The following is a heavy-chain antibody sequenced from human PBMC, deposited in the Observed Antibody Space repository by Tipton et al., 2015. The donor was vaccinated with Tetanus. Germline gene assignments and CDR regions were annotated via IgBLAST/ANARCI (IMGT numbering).Heavy chain of an antibody. CDR2: SWYDGTDK. CDR3: AREADCSGGSCFSGDFDT. V-gene: IGHV3-33*01. D-gene: IGHD2-15*01. J-gene: IGHJ4*02. Sequence: SGFIFSSYGIHWVRQAPGKGLGWLAVSWYDGTDKYYADSGKGRFTISRDNSKNTLYLQMNSLRAEDTALYYCAREADCSGGSCFSGDFDTWGQGTQVTVSS. CDR1: GFIFSSYG.